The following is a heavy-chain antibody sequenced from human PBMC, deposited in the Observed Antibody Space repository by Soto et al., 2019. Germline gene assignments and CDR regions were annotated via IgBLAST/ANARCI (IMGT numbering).Heavy chain of an antibody. CDR3: ATPGRATWTFDY. CDR1: GGTFSSYA. J-gene: IGHJ4*02. CDR2: IIPIFGTA. Sequence: SVKVSCKASGGTFSSYAISWVRQAPGQGLEWMGGIIPIFGTANYAQKFQGRVTITADKSTSTAYMELSSLRSEDTAVYYCATPGRATWTFDYWGQGTLVTVSS. V-gene: IGHV1-69*06. D-gene: IGHD5-12*01.